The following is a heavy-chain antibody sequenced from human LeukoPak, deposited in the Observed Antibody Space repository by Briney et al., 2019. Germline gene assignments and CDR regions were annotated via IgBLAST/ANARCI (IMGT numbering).Heavy chain of an antibody. V-gene: IGHV3-21*01. CDR3: ARGIAYSSSSRGGFDY. CDR2: ISSSSSYI. CDR1: GFTFSSYS. J-gene: IGHJ4*02. Sequence: GGSLRLSCAASGFTFSSYSMNWVRQTPGKGLEWVSSISSSSSYIYYADSVKGRFTISRDNAKNSLYLQMNSLRAEDTAVYYCARGIAYSSSSRGGFDYWGQGTLVTVSS. D-gene: IGHD6-6*01.